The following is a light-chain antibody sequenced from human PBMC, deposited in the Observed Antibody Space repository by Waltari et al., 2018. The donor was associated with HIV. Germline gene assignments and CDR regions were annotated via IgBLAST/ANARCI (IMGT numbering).Light chain of an antibody. CDR2: DVS. V-gene: IGLV2-11*01. CDR3: CSYVCSYTPWF. Sequence: QSALTQPRSVSGSPGQSVTISCTGTSSDVGGYNSVSWYQQHPGEAPKLMIYDVSKRVAGGAERFSGSRSGCTASLTISGLQAEDEADYYCCSYVCSYTPWFFGTGTQVTVL. J-gene: IGLJ1*01. CDR1: SSDVGGYNS.